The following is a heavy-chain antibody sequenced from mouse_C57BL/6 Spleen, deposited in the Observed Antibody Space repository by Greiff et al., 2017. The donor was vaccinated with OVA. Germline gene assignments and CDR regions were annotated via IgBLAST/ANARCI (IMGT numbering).Heavy chain of an antibody. J-gene: IGHJ3*01. V-gene: IGHV3-6*01. CDR2: ISYDGSN. CDR1: GYSITSGYY. Sequence: EVQRVESGPGLVKPSQSLSLTCSVTGYSITSGYYWNWIRQFPGNKLEWMGYISYDGSNNYNPSLKNRISITRDTSKNQFFLKLNSVTTEDTATYYCARAGDTRGFAYWGQGTLVTVSA. CDR3: ARAGDTRGFAY. D-gene: IGHD3-3*01.